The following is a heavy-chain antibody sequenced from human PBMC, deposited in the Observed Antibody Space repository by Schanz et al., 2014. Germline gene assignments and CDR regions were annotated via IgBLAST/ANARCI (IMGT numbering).Heavy chain of an antibody. CDR3: ARVKGGFDY. Sequence: EVQLLESGGGLVQPGGSLRLSCAASGFTFSSYAMSWVRQAPGKGLEWVSAISGGGGTTYYADSVKGRFTISRDSAENSLYLQMNSLRAEDTAVYYCARVKGGFDYWGQGTLVTVSS. V-gene: IGHV3-23*01. D-gene: IGHD3-16*01. J-gene: IGHJ4*02. CDR2: ISGGGGTT. CDR1: GFTFSSYA.